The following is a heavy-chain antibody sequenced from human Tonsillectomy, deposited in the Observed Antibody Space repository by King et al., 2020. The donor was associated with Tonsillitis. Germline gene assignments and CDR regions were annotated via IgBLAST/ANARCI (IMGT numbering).Heavy chain of an antibody. CDR2: ISSSSSYI. D-gene: IGHD6-19*01. Sequence: VQLVESGGGLVKPGGSLRLSCAASGFTFSSYSMNWVRQAPGKGLEWVSSISSSSSYIYYADSVKGRFTISRDNAKNSLYLQMNSLRAEDTAVYYCAREAGIAVAGLYYGMDVWGQGTTVTVSS. CDR1: GFTFSSYS. V-gene: IGHV3-21*01. CDR3: AREAGIAVAGLYYGMDV. J-gene: IGHJ6*02.